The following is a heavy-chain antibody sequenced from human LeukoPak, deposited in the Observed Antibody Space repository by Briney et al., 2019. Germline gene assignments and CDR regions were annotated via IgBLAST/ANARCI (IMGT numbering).Heavy chain of an antibody. CDR3: ANQRGGF. CDR2: ISGTAENT. Sequence: GGSLRLSCAASGFTFSSYAMSWVRQAPGKGLEWVSAISGTAENTYYADPVKGRFSISRDNSRNTVHLQMNSLRPEDTAVYYCANQRGGFWGQGTLATVSS. V-gene: IGHV3-23*01. D-gene: IGHD3-10*01. J-gene: IGHJ4*02. CDR1: GFTFSSYA.